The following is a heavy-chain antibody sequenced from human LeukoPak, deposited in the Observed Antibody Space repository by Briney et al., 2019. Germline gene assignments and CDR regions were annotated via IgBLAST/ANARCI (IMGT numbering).Heavy chain of an antibody. V-gene: IGHV1-2*02. J-gene: IGHJ5*02. D-gene: IGHD6-13*01. CDR2: INPNSGGT. CDR3: AREIVIAAADQRGWFDP. Sequence: GASVKVSCKASGYTFTGYYMHWVRQAPGQGLEWKGWINPNSGGTNYAQKFQGRVTMTRDASISTAYMKLSRLRSDDTAVYYCAREIVIAAADQRGWFDPWGQGTLVTVSS. CDR1: GYTFTGYY.